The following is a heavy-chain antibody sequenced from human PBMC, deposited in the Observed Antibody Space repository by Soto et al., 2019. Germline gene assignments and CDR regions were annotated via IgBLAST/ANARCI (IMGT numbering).Heavy chain of an antibody. CDR1: GGSISSYY. V-gene: IGHV4-59*01. D-gene: IGHD4-4*01. Sequence: NPSETLSLTCTVSGGSISSYYWSWIRQPPGKGLEWIGYIYYSGSTNYNPSLKSRVTISVDTSKNQFSLKLSSVTAADTAVYYCAREGSNYGPYYYYGMDVWGQGTTVTVSS. CDR3: AREGSNYGPYYYYGMDV. J-gene: IGHJ6*02. CDR2: IYYSGST.